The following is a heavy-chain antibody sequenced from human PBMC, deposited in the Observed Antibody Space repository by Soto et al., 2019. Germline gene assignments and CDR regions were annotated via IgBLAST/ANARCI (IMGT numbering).Heavy chain of an antibody. J-gene: IGHJ4*02. D-gene: IGHD6-19*01. CDR1: GGTFSSYA. Sequence: SVKVSCKASGGTFSSYAISWVRQAPGQGLEWMGGIIPIFGTANYAQKFQGRVTITADESTSTAYMELSSLRSGDTAVYYCARDLTGIAVAGTVYWGQGTLVTVSS. CDR3: ARDLTGIAVAGTVY. CDR2: IIPIFGTA. V-gene: IGHV1-69*13.